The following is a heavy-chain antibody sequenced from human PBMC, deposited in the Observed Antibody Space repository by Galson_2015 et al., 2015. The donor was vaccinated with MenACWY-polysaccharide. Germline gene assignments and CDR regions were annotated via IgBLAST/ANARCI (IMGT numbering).Heavy chain of an antibody. Sequence: QSGAEVKKPGASVKVSCKASGYTFTTYGISWVRQAPGQGLEWMGWISAYNGNTNYAQKLQGRVTMTTDTSTSTAYMELRSLRSDDTAVYYCARVGVIKSLYYYYGMDVWGQGTTVTVSS. J-gene: IGHJ6*02. CDR2: ISAYNGNT. D-gene: IGHD3-16*01. CDR3: ARVGVIKSLYYYYGMDV. V-gene: IGHV1-18*01. CDR1: GYTFTTYG.